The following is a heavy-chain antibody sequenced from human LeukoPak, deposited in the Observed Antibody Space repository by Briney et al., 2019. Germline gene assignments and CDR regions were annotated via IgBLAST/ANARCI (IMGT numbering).Heavy chain of an antibody. CDR2: ISSSTSTI. V-gene: IGHV3-48*04. J-gene: IGHJ4*02. D-gene: IGHD4-23*01. Sequence: GRSLRLSCAASGFTFSSYSMNWVRQAPGKGLEWVSYISSSTSTIYYADSVKGRFTISRDNAKNSLYLQMNSLRAEDTAVYYCASLSLRWSDYWGQGTLVTVSS. CDR3: ASLSLRWSDY. CDR1: GFTFSSYS.